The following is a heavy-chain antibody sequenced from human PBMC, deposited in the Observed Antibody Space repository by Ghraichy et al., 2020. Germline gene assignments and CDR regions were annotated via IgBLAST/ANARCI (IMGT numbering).Heavy chain of an antibody. Sequence: SETLSLTCAVYGGSFSGYYWSWIRQPPGKGLEWIGEINHSGSTNYNPSLKSRVTISVDTSKNQFSLKLSSVTAADTAVYYCARGGRRQQLVGSVWFDPWGQGTLVTVSS. CDR2: INHSGST. CDR3: ARGGRRQQLVGSVWFDP. J-gene: IGHJ5*02. D-gene: IGHD6-13*01. CDR1: GGSFSGYY. V-gene: IGHV4-34*01.